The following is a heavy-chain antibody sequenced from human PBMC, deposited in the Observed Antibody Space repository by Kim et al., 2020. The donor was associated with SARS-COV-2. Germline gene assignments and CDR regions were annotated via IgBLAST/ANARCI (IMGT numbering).Heavy chain of an antibody. D-gene: IGHD4-17*01. CDR3: AKVHDSGDCFGY. V-gene: IGHV3-9*01. Sequence: GGSLRLSCAASGFTFDDYAMHWVRQAPGKGLEWVSGIGWNGGSIGYADSVKGRFTISRDKAKNSLYLQMNSLRAEDTALYYCAKVHDSGDCFGYWGQGTPGTLSS. CDR1: GFTFDDYA. CDR2: IGWNGGSI. J-gene: IGHJ4*02.